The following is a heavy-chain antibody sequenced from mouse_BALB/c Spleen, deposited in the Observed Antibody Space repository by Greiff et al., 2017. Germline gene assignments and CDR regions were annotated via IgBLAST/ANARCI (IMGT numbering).Heavy chain of an antibody. Sequence: QVQLKESGPGLVAPSQSLSITCTVSGFSLTSYGVHWVRQPPGKGLEWLGVIWAGGSTNYNSALMSRLSISKDNSKSQVFLKMNSLQTDDTAMYYCARAYYGNYGPLDYWGQGTTLTVSS. CDR2: IWAGGST. D-gene: IGHD2-10*01. CDR3: ARAYYGNYGPLDY. CDR1: GFSLTSYG. J-gene: IGHJ2*01. V-gene: IGHV2-9*02.